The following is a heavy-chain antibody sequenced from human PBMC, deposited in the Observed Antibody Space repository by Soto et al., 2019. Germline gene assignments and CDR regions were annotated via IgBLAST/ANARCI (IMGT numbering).Heavy chain of an antibody. J-gene: IGHJ5*02. CDR1: GFTVSSNY. CDR3: ALTLGYCSGGSCYSGWFDP. Sequence: VQLVESGGGLVQPGGSLRLSCAASGFTVSSNYMSWVRQAPGKGLEWVSVIYSGGSTYYADSVKGRFTISRHNSKNTLYLQMNSLRAEDTAVYYCALTLGYCSGGSCYSGWFDPWGQGTLVTVSS. D-gene: IGHD2-15*01. CDR2: IYSGGST. V-gene: IGHV3-53*04.